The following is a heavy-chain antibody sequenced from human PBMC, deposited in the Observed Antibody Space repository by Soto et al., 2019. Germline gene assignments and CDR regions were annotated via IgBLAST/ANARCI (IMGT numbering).Heavy chain of an antibody. Sequence: EVQLVESGGGLVKPGGSLRLSCAASGFTFSSYSMNWVRQAPGKGLEWVSSISSSSSYIYYADSVKGRFTISRDNAKNSLYLQMNSLRAEDTAVYYCARDPRLTGDRYFDLWGRGTLVTVSS. CDR1: GFTFSSYS. V-gene: IGHV3-21*01. D-gene: IGHD7-27*01. J-gene: IGHJ2*01. CDR2: ISSSSSYI. CDR3: ARDPRLTGDRYFDL.